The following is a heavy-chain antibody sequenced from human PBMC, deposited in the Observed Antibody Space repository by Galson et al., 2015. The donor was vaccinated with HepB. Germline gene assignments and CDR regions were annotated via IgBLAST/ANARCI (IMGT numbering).Heavy chain of an antibody. D-gene: IGHD6-19*01. CDR2: IDPNSGGA. V-gene: IGHV1-2*02. Sequence: SVKVSCKASGYTFTNYHVHWMRQAPGQALEWMGWIDPNSGGANYAQNFQGRVTINREKSISTAYMELSRLRSDDSAIYYCARAPSGRFPHVPHFDPWGQGTLVTVSS. CDR1: GYTFTNYH. CDR3: ARAPSGRFPHVPHFDP. J-gene: IGHJ5*02.